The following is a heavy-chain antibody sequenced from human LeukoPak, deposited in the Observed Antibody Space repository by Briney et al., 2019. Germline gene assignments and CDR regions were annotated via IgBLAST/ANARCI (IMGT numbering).Heavy chain of an antibody. D-gene: IGHD1-26*01. V-gene: IGHV3-7*01. Sequence: PGGSLRLSCAASGFSFSNHWMAGVRQTPGKGLEWVANIRQDGGDSYYVDSVRGRFTISRDNAKSSVFLQMNSLRAEDTAVYYCARVSRTHYPVDYWGQGTLVTVSS. J-gene: IGHJ4*02. CDR3: ARVSRTHYPVDY. CDR2: IRQDGGDS. CDR1: GFSFSNHW.